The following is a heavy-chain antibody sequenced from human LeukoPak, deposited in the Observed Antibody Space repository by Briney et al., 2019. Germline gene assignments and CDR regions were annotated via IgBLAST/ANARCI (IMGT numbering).Heavy chain of an antibody. CDR2: IKQDGSEK. D-gene: IGHD6-13*01. V-gene: IGHV3-7*01. CDR1: GFTFSSYW. J-gene: IGHJ4*02. Sequence: GGSLRLSCAASGFTFSSYWMSWVRQAPGKGLKWVANIKQDGSEKYYVDSVKGRFTISRDNAKNSLYLQMNSLRAEDTAVYYCAREQEGSSWDFDYWGQGTLVTVSS. CDR3: AREQEGSSWDFDY.